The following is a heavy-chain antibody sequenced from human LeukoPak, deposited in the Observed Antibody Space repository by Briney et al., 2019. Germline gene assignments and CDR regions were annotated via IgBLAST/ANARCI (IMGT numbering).Heavy chain of an antibody. CDR1: GYIFTGYY. V-gene: IGHV1-2*02. Sequence: GASVKVSCKASGYIFTGYYMHWVRQAPGQGLEWTGWINPNSGGTNYAQKFQGRVTMTRNTSISTAYMELSSLRSEDTAVYYCARGPTSGSYYYFDYWGQGTLVTVSS. CDR2: INPNSGGT. J-gene: IGHJ4*02. CDR3: ARGPTSGSYYYFDY. D-gene: IGHD1-26*01.